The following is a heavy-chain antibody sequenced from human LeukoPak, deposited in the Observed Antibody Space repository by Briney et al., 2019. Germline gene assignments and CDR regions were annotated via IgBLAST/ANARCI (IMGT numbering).Heavy chain of an antibody. Sequence: PGRSLRLSCAASGFTFSSYGMHWVRQAPGKGLEWVAVISYDGSNKYYADSVKGRFTISRDNSKNTLYLQMNSLRAEDTAVYYCAKDNNYYDSSGYFSYWGQGTLVTVSS. CDR2: ISYDGSNK. CDR3: AKDNNYYDSSGYFSY. CDR1: GFTFSSYG. D-gene: IGHD3-22*01. V-gene: IGHV3-30*18. J-gene: IGHJ4*02.